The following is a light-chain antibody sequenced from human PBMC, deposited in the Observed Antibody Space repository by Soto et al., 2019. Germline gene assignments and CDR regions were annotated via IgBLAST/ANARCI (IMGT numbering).Light chain of an antibody. Sequence: DIQMTQSPSPLSASVGDRVTITCRASQSISSWLAWYQQKPGKAPKLLIYKPSSLETGVPSRFSGSGSGTEVSLTISSLQPDDFATYYCQQYNSYSWTVGQGTKVEIK. V-gene: IGKV1-5*03. CDR2: KPS. CDR3: QQYNSYSWT. CDR1: QSISSW. J-gene: IGKJ1*01.